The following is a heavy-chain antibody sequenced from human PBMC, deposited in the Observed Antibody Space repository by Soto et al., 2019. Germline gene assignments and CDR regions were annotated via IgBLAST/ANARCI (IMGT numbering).Heavy chain of an antibody. D-gene: IGHD6-13*01. Sequence: EVQLVESGGGLVQPGGSLRLSCAVSGITFRSYWMHWIRQAPGKGLVWVSHINSDASIINCADSVKGRFTISRDNARNTLYLQMNSLRVDDTAIYYCASDAAAGLKFWGQGTLVTVSS. J-gene: IGHJ4*02. CDR1: GITFRSYW. CDR2: INSDASII. CDR3: ASDAAAGLKF. V-gene: IGHV3-74*01.